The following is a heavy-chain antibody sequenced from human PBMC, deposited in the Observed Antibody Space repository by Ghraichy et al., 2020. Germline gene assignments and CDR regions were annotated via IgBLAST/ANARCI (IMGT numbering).Heavy chain of an antibody. J-gene: IGHJ4*02. Sequence: SETLSLTCAVYGGSFSGHYWSWIRQPPGKGLEWIGEINHSGTTSYNPSLKSRVTISVDTSKIQFSLKLTSVTAADTAVYFCVRGGDWGDYWGQGTLVTVSS. CDR2: INHSGTT. D-gene: IGHD3/OR15-3a*01. CDR3: VRGGDWGDY. V-gene: IGHV4-34*01. CDR1: GGSFSGHY.